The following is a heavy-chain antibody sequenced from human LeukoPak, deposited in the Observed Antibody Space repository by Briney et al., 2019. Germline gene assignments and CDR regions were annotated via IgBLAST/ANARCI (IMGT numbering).Heavy chain of an antibody. CDR2: IYSSGST. Sequence: SETLSLTCTVAGGSISNYQWSWIRQHPGKGLEWIGFIYSSGSTNYNPSLKSRVTISLDTSKNQFSLKLSSVTAADTAVYYCARGARGYSSDYWGQGSLVTVSS. V-gene: IGHV4-59*08. CDR3: ARGARGYSSDY. D-gene: IGHD5-12*01. J-gene: IGHJ4*02. CDR1: GGSISNYQ.